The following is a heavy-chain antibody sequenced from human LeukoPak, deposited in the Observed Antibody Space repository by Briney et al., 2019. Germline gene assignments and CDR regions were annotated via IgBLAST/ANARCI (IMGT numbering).Heavy chain of an antibody. CDR2: MNPNSGNT. V-gene: IGHV1-8*03. CDR3: AREGVHTIFGVVINWFDP. D-gene: IGHD3-3*01. J-gene: IGHJ5*02. Sequence: ASVKVSCKASGYTFTSYDINWVRQATGQGLEWMGWMNPNSGNTGYAQKFQGRVTITRNTSISTAYMELSSLRSEDTAVYYCAREGVHTIFGVVINWFDPWGQGTLVTVSS. CDR1: GYTFTSYD.